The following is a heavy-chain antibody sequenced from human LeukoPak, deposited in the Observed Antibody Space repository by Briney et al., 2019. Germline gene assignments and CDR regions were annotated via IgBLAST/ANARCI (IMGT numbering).Heavy chain of an antibody. V-gene: IGHV3-11*01. CDR3: ARDQKPFGSSWGPWFDP. Sequence: PGGSLRLSCAASGFTFSDYYMSWIRQAPGKGLEWVSYINSSGSTIYYADSVKGRFTISRDNAKNSLYLQMNSLRAEDTAVYYCARDQKPFGSSWGPWFDPWGQGTLVTVSS. D-gene: IGHD6-13*01. J-gene: IGHJ5*02. CDR2: INSSGSTI. CDR1: GFTFSDYY.